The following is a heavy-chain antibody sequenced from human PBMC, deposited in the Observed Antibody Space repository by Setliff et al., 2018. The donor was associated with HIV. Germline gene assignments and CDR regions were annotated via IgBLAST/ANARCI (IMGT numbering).Heavy chain of an antibody. J-gene: IGHJ4*02. CDR2: IKEDGSEK. CDR3: AGVGRGYSYGQLDY. CDR1: GFLFHTYW. D-gene: IGHD5-18*01. V-gene: IGHV3-7*02. Sequence: GGSLRLSCAASGFLFHTYWMSWVRQAPGKGLEWVANIKEDGSEKYYADSVKGRFTISRDNAKNSLYLQMNSLRAEDTAVYYCAGVGRGYSYGQLDYWGQGTLVTVSS.